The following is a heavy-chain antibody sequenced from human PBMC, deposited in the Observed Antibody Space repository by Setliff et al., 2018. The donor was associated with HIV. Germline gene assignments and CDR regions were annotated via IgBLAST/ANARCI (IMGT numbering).Heavy chain of an antibody. CDR2: INPNSGDT. J-gene: IGHJ3*02. D-gene: IGHD3-9*01. CDR1: GYTFTSYP. CDR3: AREYDVLTGYYISAFDI. Sequence: ASVKVSCKASGYTFTSYPIHWVRQAPGQGLEWVGRINPNSGDTNFAQKFQGRITMTRDTSISTAYLELNRLRSDDTAVYYCAREYDVLTGYYISAFDIWGQGTMVTVSS. V-gene: IGHV1-2*06.